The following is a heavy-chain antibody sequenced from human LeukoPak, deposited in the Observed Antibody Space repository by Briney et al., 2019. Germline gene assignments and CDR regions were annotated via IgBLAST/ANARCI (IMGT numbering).Heavy chain of an antibody. Sequence: GGSLRLSCAASGFSLSNYGMHWVRQAPGKGLEWVTFIRFDGSDKYYVDSVKGRFTISRDNAKNSLYLQMNSLRAEDTAVYYCAIHCSSTSCYWSRPAFDIWGQGTMVTVSS. D-gene: IGHD2-2*01. V-gene: IGHV3-30*02. CDR1: GFSLSNYG. CDR2: IRFDGSDK. CDR3: AIHCSSTSCYWSRPAFDI. J-gene: IGHJ3*02.